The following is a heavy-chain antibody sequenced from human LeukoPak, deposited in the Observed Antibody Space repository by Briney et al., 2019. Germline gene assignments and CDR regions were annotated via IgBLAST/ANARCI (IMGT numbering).Heavy chain of an antibody. V-gene: IGHV4-59*12. J-gene: IGHJ3*02. CDR1: GGSISSYY. CDR3: ARDLPSYYDSSGYYRAFDI. CDR2: IYYSGST. D-gene: IGHD3-22*01. Sequence: PSETLSLTCTVSGGSISSYYWSWIRQPPGKGLEWVGYIYYSGSTYYNPSLKSRVTISVDTSKNQFSLKLSSVTAADTAVYHCARDLPSYYDSSGYYRAFDIWGQGTMVTVSS.